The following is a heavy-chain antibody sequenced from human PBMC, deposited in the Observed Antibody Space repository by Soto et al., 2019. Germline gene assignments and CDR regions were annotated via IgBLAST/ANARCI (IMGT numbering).Heavy chain of an antibody. CDR3: ARDLYYDFWSANYTGGYYYYGMDV. Sequence: PSETLSLTCTVSGGSISSGDYYRSWIRQPPGKGLEWIGYIYYSGSTYYNPSLKSRVTISVDTSKNQFSLKLSSVTAADTAVYYCARDLYYDFWSANYTGGYYYYGMDVWGQGTTVTVSS. J-gene: IGHJ6*02. V-gene: IGHV4-30-4*01. D-gene: IGHD3-3*01. CDR2: IYYSGST. CDR1: GGSISSGDYY.